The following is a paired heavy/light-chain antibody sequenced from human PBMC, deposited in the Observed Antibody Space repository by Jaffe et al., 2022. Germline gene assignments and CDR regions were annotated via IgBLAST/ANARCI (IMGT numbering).Light chain of an antibody. CDR2: QDT. CDR1: KLGNRY. V-gene: IGLV3-1*01. Sequence: SYELTQPPSVSVSPGQTASITCSGDKLGNRYASWYQQRPGQSPVLVIYQDTKRPSGIPERFSGSNSGNTATLTISGTQAMDEADYYCQAWDSTTYVVFGGGTKLTVL. CDR3: QAWDSTTYVV. J-gene: IGLJ2*01.
Heavy chain of an antibody. Sequence: QLQLQESGPGLVKPSETLSLTCTVSGGPVSSSFYFWGWIRQPPGKGLEWIGSIHYSGRTYYNPSLQSRVTISLDTSKNQFSLKLTSLNAADTAVYYCARPKDGSGSFIDYWGPGTLVTVSS. CDR1: GGPVSSSFYF. J-gene: IGHJ4*02. V-gene: IGHV4-39*01. CDR2: IHYSGRT. CDR3: ARPKDGSGSFIDY. D-gene: IGHD3-10*01.